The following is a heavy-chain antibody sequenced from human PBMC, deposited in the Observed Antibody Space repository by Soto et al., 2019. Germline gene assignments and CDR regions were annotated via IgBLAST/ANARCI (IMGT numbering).Heavy chain of an antibody. CDR3: ARGDRKDILGVGGARPGEYGTDI. D-gene: IGHD2-15*01. CDR2: IAHDGSNA. CDR1: GFTFRNHA. J-gene: IGHJ6*02. V-gene: IGHV3-30-3*01. Sequence: QVQLVESGGGVVQPGGSLRLSCAASGFTFRNHAMHWVRQAPGKGLECLAVIAHDGSNAFYRASVKGRFTVSRDNSKNTLYLYRNSLRSEDTGVYYCARGDRKDILGVGGARPGEYGTDIWGQGTTVIVSS.